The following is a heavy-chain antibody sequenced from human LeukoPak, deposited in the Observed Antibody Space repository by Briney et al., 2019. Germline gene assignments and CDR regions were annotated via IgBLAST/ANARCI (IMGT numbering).Heavy chain of an antibody. V-gene: IGHV1-46*01. J-gene: IGHJ5*02. Sequence: ASVKVSCKASGYTFTSYYMHWVRQAPGQGLEWMGIINPSGGSTTYAQKFQGRVTMTRDTSTSTFYMELSSLRSEDTAVYYCARDVNGDSRRGDWLDPWGQGTLVTVSS. CDR3: ARDVNGDSRRGDWLDP. CDR2: INPSGGST. D-gene: IGHD7-27*01. CDR1: GYTFTSYY.